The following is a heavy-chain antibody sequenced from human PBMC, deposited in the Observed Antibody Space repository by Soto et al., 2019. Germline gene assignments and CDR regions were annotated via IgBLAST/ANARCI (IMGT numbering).Heavy chain of an antibody. V-gene: IGHV4-39*01. CDR2: IYYSGST. CDR1: GGSISSSSYY. D-gene: IGHD3-10*01. CDR3: ATGGGLLYEQNYYYYGMDV. J-gene: IGHJ6*02. Sequence: PSETLSLTCTVSGGSISSSSYYWGWIRQPPGKGLEWIGSIYYSGSTYYNPSLKSRVTISVDTSKNQFSLKLSSVTAADTAVYYCATGGGLLYEQNYYYYGMDVWGQGTTVTVSS.